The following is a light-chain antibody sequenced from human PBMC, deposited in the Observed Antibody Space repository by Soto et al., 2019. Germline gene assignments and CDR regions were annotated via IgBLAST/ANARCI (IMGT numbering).Light chain of an antibody. CDR3: EQYGSSPRT. V-gene: IGKV3-20*01. Sequence: PGERATLSCRASQSVSSNYFAWYQQKPGQAPRLLIYGVSSRATGIPDRFSGSGSGTDFTLTISTLEPEDFAVYYCEQYGSSPRTFGQGTKVDIK. CDR1: QSVSSNY. J-gene: IGKJ1*01. CDR2: GVS.